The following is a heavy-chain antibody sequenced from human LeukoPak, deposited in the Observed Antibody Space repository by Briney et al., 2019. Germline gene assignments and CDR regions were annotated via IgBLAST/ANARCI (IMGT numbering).Heavy chain of an antibody. Sequence: SGPTLVKPTQTLTLTCTFSGFSLSSGGVGVGWIRQPPGKALEWLAHIYSNDEKRYSPSLKSRLTITKDTSKNQVVLTMTNMDPVDTATYSCVHRLGTEGAFDVWGQGTMVTVSS. V-gene: IGHV2-5*01. CDR3: VHRLGTEGAFDV. CDR2: IYSNDEK. D-gene: IGHD1-14*01. J-gene: IGHJ3*01. CDR1: GFSLSSGGVG.